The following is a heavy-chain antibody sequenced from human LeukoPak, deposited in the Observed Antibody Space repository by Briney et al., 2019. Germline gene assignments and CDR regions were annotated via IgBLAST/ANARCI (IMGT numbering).Heavy chain of an antibody. Sequence: ASVKVSCTVSGYTLTELSMHWVRQAPGKGLEWMGGFDPEDGETIYAQKFQGRVTMTEDTSTDTAYMELSSLRSEDTAVYYCATGGQLVSNWFDPWGQGTLVTVSS. CDR2: FDPEDGET. V-gene: IGHV1-24*01. J-gene: IGHJ5*02. D-gene: IGHD6-13*01. CDR1: GYTLTELS. CDR3: ATGGQLVSNWFDP.